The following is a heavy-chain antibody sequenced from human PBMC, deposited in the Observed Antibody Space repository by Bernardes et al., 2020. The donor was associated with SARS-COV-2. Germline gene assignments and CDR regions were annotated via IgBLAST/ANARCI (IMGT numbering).Heavy chain of an antibody. J-gene: IGHJ4*02. CDR2: IYSSGST. Sequence: SETLSLTCTVSGGSISSHYWSWIRQPAGKGLEWIGRIYSSGSTNYNPSLKSRVTMSVDTSKNQFSLKPSSVTAADTAVYYCASNDRIAEIDYWGQGTMVTVCS. CDR3: ASNDRIAEIDY. V-gene: IGHV4-4*07. CDR1: GGSISSHY. D-gene: IGHD6-13*01.